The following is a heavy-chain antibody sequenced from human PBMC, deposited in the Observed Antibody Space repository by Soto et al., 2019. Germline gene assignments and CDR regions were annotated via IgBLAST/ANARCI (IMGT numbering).Heavy chain of an antibody. CDR1: GYTFVNYG. V-gene: IGHV1-18*01. J-gene: IGHJ5*02. CDR3: ARGDYDASGFPSLFYH. D-gene: IGHD3-22*01. CDR2: TLTYNGNT. Sequence: ASVKVSCKAFGYTFVNYGINWVRQAPGQGLEWLGGTLTYNGNTKYAQKAHDRVTMTTDTSTSTAYMELRSQRFDDPAVYYCARGDYDASGFPSLFYHWGQGTVVTVSS.